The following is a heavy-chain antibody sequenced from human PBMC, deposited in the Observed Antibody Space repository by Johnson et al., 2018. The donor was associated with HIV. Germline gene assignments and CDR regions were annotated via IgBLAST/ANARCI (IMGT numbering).Heavy chain of an antibody. V-gene: IGHV3-13*01. CDR1: GFTFSSYD. D-gene: IGHD4-17*01. CDR2: IGTAGDT. CDR3: AREVEATTVTTHGCNAFDI. J-gene: IGHJ3*02. Sequence: VQLVESGGGLVQPGGSLRLSCAASGFTFSSYDMHWVRQATGKGLEWVSAIGTAGDTYYPGSVKGRFTISRENAKNSLYLQMNSLRAEDTAFYYCAREVEATTVTTHGCNAFDIWGQGTMVTVSS.